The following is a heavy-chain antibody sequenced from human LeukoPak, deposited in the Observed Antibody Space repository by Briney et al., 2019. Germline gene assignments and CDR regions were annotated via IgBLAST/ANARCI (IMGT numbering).Heavy chain of an antibody. CDR1: GYTFTSYY. CDR2: INPSGGST. Sequence: ASVKVSCKASGYTFTSYYMHWVRQAPGQGLEWMGIINPSGGSTSYAQKFQGRVTMTRDTSTSTVYMELSSLRSEDTAVYYCAREKRAAMVTGPFDYCGQGTLVTVSS. D-gene: IGHD5-18*01. CDR3: AREKRAAMVTGPFDY. V-gene: IGHV1-46*01. J-gene: IGHJ4*02.